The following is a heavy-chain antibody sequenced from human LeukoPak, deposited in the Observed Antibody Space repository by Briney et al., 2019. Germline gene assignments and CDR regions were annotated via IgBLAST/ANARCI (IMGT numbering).Heavy chain of an antibody. CDR1: GFTFSSYA. CDR2: IGDSGGST. D-gene: IGHD4-17*01. CDR3: ANGFDYGDPFDY. V-gene: IGHV3-23*01. J-gene: IGHJ4*02. Sequence: PGGSLRLSCAASGFTFSSYAMNWVRQAPGKGLEWVSAIGDSGGSTYYAACVKGRFTISRDNSKNTLYLQMNSLRAEDTAVYYCANGFDYGDPFDYWGQGTLVTVSS.